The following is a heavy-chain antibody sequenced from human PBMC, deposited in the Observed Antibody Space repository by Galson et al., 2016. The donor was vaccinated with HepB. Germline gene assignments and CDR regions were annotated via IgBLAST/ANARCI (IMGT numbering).Heavy chain of an antibody. CDR3: VRDVGRMVEGNGMDV. J-gene: IGHJ6*02. D-gene: IGHD2-15*01. V-gene: IGHV3-33*01. Sequence: HWVRQAPGKGLEWVAVIWYDGSDKYYADSVKGRFTISRDNSKNTLNLQMNSLRAEDTAVYYCVRDVGRMVEGNGMDVWGQGTTVTVSS. CDR2: IWYDGSDK.